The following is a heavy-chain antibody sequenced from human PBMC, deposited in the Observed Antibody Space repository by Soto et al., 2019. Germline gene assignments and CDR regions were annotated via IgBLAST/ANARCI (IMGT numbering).Heavy chain of an antibody. Sequence: SWIRQPPGKGLEWIGEINHSGSTNYNPSLKSRVTISVDTSKNQFSLKLSSVTAADTAVYYCARGVVPAAIKYYYGMDVWGQGTTVTVSS. D-gene: IGHD2-2*01. CDR2: INHSGST. V-gene: IGHV4-34*01. J-gene: IGHJ6*02. CDR3: ARGVVPAAIKYYYGMDV.